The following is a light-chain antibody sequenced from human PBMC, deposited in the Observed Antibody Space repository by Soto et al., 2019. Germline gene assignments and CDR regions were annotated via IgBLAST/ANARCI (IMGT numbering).Light chain of an antibody. CDR3: QQRRNWQVT. V-gene: IGKV1-5*01. Sequence: DIQMTQSPSSLSASVGDRVTITCRASQSISSWLAWYQQKPGKAPKLLIYDASSLESGVPSRFSGSGSGTEFTLTISSLEPEDFAVYYCQQRRNWQVTFGQGTRLEIK. J-gene: IGKJ5*01. CDR2: DAS. CDR1: QSISSW.